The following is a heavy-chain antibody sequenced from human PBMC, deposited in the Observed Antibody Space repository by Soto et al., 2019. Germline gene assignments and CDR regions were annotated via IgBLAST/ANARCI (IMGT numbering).Heavy chain of an antibody. CDR3: AREGQAPYYYYAVDV. V-gene: IGHV1-18*01. CDR1: GYTFTNYG. J-gene: IGHJ6*02. Sequence: QVQLVQSGAEVKKPGASVTVSCKASGYTFTNYGFSWGRQAPAQGLEWMGWISGYNGNTKYAEKFQNRVTMTTDTSTNTAHMELRSPTSDATGVYFCAREGQAPYYYYAVDVWGQGPAVTVSS. CDR2: ISGYNGNT.